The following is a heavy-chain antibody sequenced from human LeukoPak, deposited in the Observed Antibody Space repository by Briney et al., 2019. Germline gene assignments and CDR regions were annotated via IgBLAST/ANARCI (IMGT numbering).Heavy chain of an antibody. CDR3: AREYYDFLNGYYYYYYGMDV. D-gene: IGHD3-3*01. J-gene: IGHJ6*02. CDR2: IIPILGIA. Sequence: SVKVSCKASGYTFTSYGISWVRQAPGQGLEWMGRIIPILGIANYAQKFQGRVTITADKSTSTAYMELSSLRSEDTAVYYCAREYYDFLNGYYYYYYGMDVWGQGTTVTVSS. V-gene: IGHV1-69*04. CDR1: GYTFTSYG.